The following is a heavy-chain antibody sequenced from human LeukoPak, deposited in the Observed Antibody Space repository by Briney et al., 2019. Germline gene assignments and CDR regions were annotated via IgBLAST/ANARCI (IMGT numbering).Heavy chain of an antibody. CDR3: AREGSRSSFYFDY. CDR2: ISSSGGSI. J-gene: IGHJ4*02. V-gene: IGHV3-11*04. D-gene: IGHD6-6*01. CDR1: EFTLNVFH. Sequence: GGSLRLSCASSEFTLNVFHMSCIRQAPGKGLEWISHISSSGGSIYYADSVKGRFTISMDNAKNSLYLQVKSLRAEDTGVYYCAREGSRSSFYFDYWGQGTLVTVSS.